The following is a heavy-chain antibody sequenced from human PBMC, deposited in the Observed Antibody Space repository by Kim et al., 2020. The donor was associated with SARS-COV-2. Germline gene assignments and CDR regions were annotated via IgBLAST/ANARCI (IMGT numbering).Heavy chain of an antibody. V-gene: IGHV1-3*01. CDR3: ARRGSGHGLDV. CDR2: NT. J-gene: IGHJ6*02. D-gene: IGHD6-25*01. Sequence: NTGHSQKLKRSITLTRDTFASTDYMEMSSLMSEDTAVYYCARRGSGHGLDVWGQGTTVTVSS.